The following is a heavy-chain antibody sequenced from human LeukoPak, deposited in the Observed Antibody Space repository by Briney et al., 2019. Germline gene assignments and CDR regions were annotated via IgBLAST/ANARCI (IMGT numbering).Heavy chain of an antibody. J-gene: IGHJ4*02. CDR3: ARAFSSGWFDY. D-gene: IGHD6-19*01. CDR2: IYTTGTT. Sequence: GGSLTLSCAASGFTLSSNHLTWVRQAPGKGLEWVSIIYTTGTTYYADSVKGRFTISRDNAKNSLYLQMNSLRAEDTAVYYCARAFSSGWFDYWGQGTLVTVSS. CDR1: GFTLSSNH. V-gene: IGHV3-66*01.